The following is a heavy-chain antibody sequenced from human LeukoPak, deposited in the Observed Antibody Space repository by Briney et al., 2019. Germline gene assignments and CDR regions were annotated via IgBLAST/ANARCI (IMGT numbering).Heavy chain of an antibody. J-gene: IGHJ6*03. V-gene: IGHV1-8*02. CDR2: MNPNSGNT. Sequence: ASVKVSCKASGYTFTSYGISWVRQATGQGLEWMGWMNPNSGNTGYAQKFQGRVTMTRNTSISTAYMELSSLRSEDTAVYYCAREGAVAGTAYYYYYYMDVWGKGTTVTISS. CDR3: AREGAVAGTAYYYYYYMDV. CDR1: GYTFTSYG. D-gene: IGHD6-19*01.